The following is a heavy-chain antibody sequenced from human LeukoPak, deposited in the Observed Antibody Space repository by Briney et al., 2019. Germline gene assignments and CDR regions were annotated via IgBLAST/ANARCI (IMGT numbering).Heavy chain of an antibody. D-gene: IGHD6-13*01. CDR3: ARVAQQLDRYFDL. CDR2: IYYSGST. Sequence: SETLSLTCTVSGGSISSYYWSWIRQPPGKGLEWIGYIYYSGSTNYNPSLKSRVTISVDTSKNQFSLKLSSVTAADTAVYYCARVAQQLDRYFDLWGRGTLVTVSS. J-gene: IGHJ2*01. CDR1: GGSISSYY. V-gene: IGHV4-59*01.